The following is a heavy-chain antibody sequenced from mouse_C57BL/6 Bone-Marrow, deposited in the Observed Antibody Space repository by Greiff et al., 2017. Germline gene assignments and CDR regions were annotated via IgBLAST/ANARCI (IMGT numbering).Heavy chain of an antibody. CDR3: ARSGVYGSSLYWYFDV. V-gene: IGHV1-53*01. J-gene: IGHJ1*03. CDR1: GYTFTSYW. CDR2: INPNNGGS. Sequence: QVQLQQPGTELVQPGASVKLSCKASGYTFTSYWMHWVKQRPGQGLEWIGNINPNNGGSNYYEKFKNKATLTVDKSSSTTYLQLSSLTSEDSAVYFCARSGVYGSSLYWYFDVWGTGTTVTVSS. D-gene: IGHD1-1*01.